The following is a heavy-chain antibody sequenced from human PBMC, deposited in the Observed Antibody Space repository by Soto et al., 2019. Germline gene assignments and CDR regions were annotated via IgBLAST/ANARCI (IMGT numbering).Heavy chain of an antibody. CDR1: GFTFTSSA. CDR3: AADLTMIVVDSSRNYYGMDV. D-gene: IGHD3-22*01. J-gene: IGHJ6*02. Sequence: QMQLVQSGPGVKKPGTSVKVSCKASGFTFTSSAMQWVRQARGQRLEWIGWIVVGSGNTNYAQKFQERVTITRDMSTSTAYMELSSLRSEDTAVYYCAADLTMIVVDSSRNYYGMDVWGQGTTVTVSS. V-gene: IGHV1-58*02. CDR2: IVVGSGNT.